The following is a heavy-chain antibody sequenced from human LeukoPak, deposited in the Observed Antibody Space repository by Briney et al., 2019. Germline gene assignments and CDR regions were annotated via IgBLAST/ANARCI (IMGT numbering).Heavy chain of an antibody. V-gene: IGHV3-74*01. J-gene: IGHJ6*03. CDR2: INDDGRST. Sequence: GGSLRLSCAASGFTFSSYWMHWVRQAPGKGLVGVSRINDDGRSTFYADSVKGRFTISRDNAKNSLSLQMNSLRAEDTAVYYCARDPYNGSYGDDYYYYMDVWGKGTTVTISS. CDR1: GFTFSSYW. CDR3: ARDPYNGSYGDDYYYYMDV. D-gene: IGHD1-26*01.